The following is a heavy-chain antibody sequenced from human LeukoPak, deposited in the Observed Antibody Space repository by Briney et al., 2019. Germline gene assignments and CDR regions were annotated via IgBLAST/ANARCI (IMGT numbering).Heavy chain of an antibody. Sequence: GGSLRLSCAASGFTFSSYAMSWVRQAPGKGLEWVSVIYSGGSTYYADSVKGRFTISRDNSKNTLYLQMNSLRAEDTAVYYCASDLGYYCDSSGYTYPWGQGTLVTVSS. J-gene: IGHJ5*02. CDR2: IYSGGST. D-gene: IGHD3-22*01. CDR3: ASDLGYYCDSSGYTYP. V-gene: IGHV3-66*01. CDR1: GFTFSSYA.